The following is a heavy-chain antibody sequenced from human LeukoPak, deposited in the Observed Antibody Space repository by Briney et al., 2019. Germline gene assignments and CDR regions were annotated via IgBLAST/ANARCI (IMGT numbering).Heavy chain of an antibody. D-gene: IGHD1-26*01. Sequence: SETLSLTCTVSGGSISSYYWSWIRQPPGKGLEWIGYIYYSGSTNYNPSLKSRVTISVDTSKNQFSLKLSSVTAGDTAVYYCARGRRGSGSYSNFDYWGQGTLVTVSS. J-gene: IGHJ4*02. CDR3: ARGRRGSGSYSNFDY. CDR2: IYYSGST. CDR1: GGSISSYY. V-gene: IGHV4-59*01.